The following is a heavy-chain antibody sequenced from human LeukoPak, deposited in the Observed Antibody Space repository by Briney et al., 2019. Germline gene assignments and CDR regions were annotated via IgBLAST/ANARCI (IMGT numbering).Heavy chain of an antibody. J-gene: IGHJ6*03. Sequence: GGSLRLSCAASGFTFSSYAMHWVRQAPGKGLEWVAVISYDGSNKYYADSVKGRFTISRDNSKNTLYLQMNSLRAEDTAVYYCARDSCEYDFWSGYCTYYYYYYMDVWGKGTTVTVSS. CDR1: GFTFSSYA. CDR3: ARDSCEYDFWSGYCTYYYYYYMDV. D-gene: IGHD3-3*01. CDR2: ISYDGSNK. V-gene: IGHV3-30*04.